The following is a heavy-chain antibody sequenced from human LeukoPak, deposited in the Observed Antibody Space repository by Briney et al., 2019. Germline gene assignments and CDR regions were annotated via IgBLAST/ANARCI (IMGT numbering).Heavy chain of an antibody. D-gene: IGHD6-19*01. CDR1: GFTFSAYS. V-gene: IGHV3-48*01. CDR3: ARSSSVWYEIGEY. J-gene: IGHJ4*02. CDR2: IGSSSSTV. Sequence: GGSLRLSCAASGFTFSAYSMNWVRLAPGKGLEWVSYIGSSSSTVYYADSVKGRFTISRDNAKNSLYLQMNSLRAEDTAVYYCARSSSVWYEIGEYWGQGTLVTVSS.